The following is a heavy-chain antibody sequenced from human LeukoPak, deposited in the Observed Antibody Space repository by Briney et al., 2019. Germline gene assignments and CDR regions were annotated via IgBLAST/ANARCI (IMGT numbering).Heavy chain of an antibody. J-gene: IGHJ4*02. CDR2: ISSSSSTI. CDR1: GFTFSSYS. D-gene: IGHD3-22*01. V-gene: IGHV3-48*01. Sequence: GGSLRLSCAASGFTFSSYSMNWVRQAPGKGLEWVSYISSSSSTIYYADSVRGRFTISRDNAKNSLYLQMNSLRAEDTAVYYCAREPPYDSSGYYGDYWGQGTLVTVSS. CDR3: AREPPYDSSGYYGDY.